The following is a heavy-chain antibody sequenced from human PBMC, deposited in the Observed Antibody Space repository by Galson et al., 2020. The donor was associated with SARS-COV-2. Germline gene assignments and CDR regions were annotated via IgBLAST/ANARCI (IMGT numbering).Heavy chain of an antibody. CDR2: IGTAGDT. J-gene: IGHJ6*03. V-gene: IGHV3-13*01. D-gene: IGHD4-17*01. CDR1: GFTFSSYD. CDR3: ARGVTTFYYYYMDV. Sequence: GESLKISCAASGFTFSSYDMHWVRQATGKGLEWVSAIGTAGDTYYPGSVKGRFTISRENAKNSLYLQMNSLRAGDTAVYYCARGVTTFYYYYMDVWGKGTTVTVSS.